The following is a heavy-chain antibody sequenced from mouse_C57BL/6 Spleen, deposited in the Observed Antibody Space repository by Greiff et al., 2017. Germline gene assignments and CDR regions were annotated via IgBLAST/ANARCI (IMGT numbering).Heavy chain of an antibody. CDR1: GYAFSSSW. CDR3: ARRDYDGIWYFDV. J-gene: IGHJ1*03. D-gene: IGHD2-4*01. CDR2: IYPGDGDT. Sequence: QVQLQQSGPELVKPGASVKISCKASGYAFSSSWMNWVKQRPGKGLEWIGRIYPGDGDTNYNGKFKGKATLTADKSSSTAYMQLSSLTSEDSAVYSGARRDYDGIWYFDVGGTGTTVTVSS. V-gene: IGHV1-82*01.